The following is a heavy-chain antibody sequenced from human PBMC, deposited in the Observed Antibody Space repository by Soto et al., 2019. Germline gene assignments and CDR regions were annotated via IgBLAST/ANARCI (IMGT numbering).Heavy chain of an antibody. CDR2: IYYSGST. V-gene: IGHV4-59*01. Sequence: QVQLQESGPGLVKPSETLSLTCTVSGGSISSYYWSWIRQPPGKGLEWIGYIYYSGSTNYNPSLKSRVTISVDTSKRQFSLKLSSVTAADTAVYYCARSYGMDVWGQGTTVTVSS. J-gene: IGHJ6*02. CDR3: ARSYGMDV. CDR1: GGSISSYY.